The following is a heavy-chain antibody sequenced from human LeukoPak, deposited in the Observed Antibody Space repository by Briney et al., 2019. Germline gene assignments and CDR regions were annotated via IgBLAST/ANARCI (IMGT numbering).Heavy chain of an antibody. Sequence: GGSLRLSCEASEFTFIGYWMNWFGQAPGKGPKWVANINQDGSEKHYVDSVKGRFTISRDNAKNSLFLQMNSLRVEDTAVFYCARDGFVGAADYWGQGTLVTVSS. CDR3: ARDGFVGAADY. J-gene: IGHJ4*02. V-gene: IGHV3-7*01. D-gene: IGHD6-13*01. CDR2: INQDGSEK. CDR1: EFTFIGYW.